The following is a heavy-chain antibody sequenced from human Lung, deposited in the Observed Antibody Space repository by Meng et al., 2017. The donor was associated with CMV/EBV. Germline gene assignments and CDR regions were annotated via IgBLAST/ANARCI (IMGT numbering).Heavy chain of an antibody. CDR3: ARWGYAGGDAFDI. V-gene: IGHV5-51*01. D-gene: IGHD3-16*01. CDR1: GYSFTSYC. J-gene: IGHJ3*02. Sequence: GGSXRLXXKGSGYSFTSYCIGWVRQMPGKGLEWMGIIYPGDSDTRYSPSFQGQVTISAAKSISTAYLQWSSLKASDTAMYYCARWGYAGGDAFDIWGQGTMVTVSS. CDR2: IYPGDSDT.